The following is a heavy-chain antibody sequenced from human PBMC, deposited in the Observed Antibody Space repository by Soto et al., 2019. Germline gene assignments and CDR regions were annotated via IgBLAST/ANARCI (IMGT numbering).Heavy chain of an antibody. J-gene: IGHJ4*02. V-gene: IGHV3-9*01. CDR2: ITWNSGGI. Sequence: EVQLVESGGDLVQPGRSLRLSCTASGFTFDEYAMHWVRQVPGKGLEWVSVITWNSGGIDYADSVKGRFTTSRDNAKNTLYLQMNSLRTEETAFYYCAKDARAVAGLGVYYFDLWGQGTLVTVSS. D-gene: IGHD6-19*01. CDR1: GFTFDEYA. CDR3: AKDARAVAGLGVYYFDL.